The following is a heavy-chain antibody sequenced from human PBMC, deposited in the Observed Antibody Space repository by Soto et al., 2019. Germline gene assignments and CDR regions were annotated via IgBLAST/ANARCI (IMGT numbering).Heavy chain of an antibody. J-gene: IGHJ4*02. Sequence: GGSLRLSCAASGFTFSSYAMSWVRQAPGKGLEWVSAISGSGGSTYYADSVKGRFTISRDNSKNTLYLQMNSLRAEDTAVYYCAKSLWFGELYGTRYYFDYWGQGTLVTVSS. D-gene: IGHD3-10*01. CDR1: GFTFSSYA. CDR3: AKSLWFGELYGTRYYFDY. CDR2: ISGSGGST. V-gene: IGHV3-23*01.